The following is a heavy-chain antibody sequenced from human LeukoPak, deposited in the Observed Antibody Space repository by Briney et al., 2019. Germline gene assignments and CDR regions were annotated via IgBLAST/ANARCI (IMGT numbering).Heavy chain of an antibody. D-gene: IGHD3-22*01. Sequence: GGSPRLSRAHSGFTVSSNYMSWVRQAPGKGLERVSDIYIGGSTYYADSVKGRFTISRDNSKNTMYLQMNSLRAEDTAVYYCARDIRYYDSSGLDYWGQGTLVTVSS. CDR2: IYIGGST. V-gene: IGHV3-66*01. J-gene: IGHJ4*02. CDR1: GFTVSSNY. CDR3: ARDIRYYDSSGLDY.